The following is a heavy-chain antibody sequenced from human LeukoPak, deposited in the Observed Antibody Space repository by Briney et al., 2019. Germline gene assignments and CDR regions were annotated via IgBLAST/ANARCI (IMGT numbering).Heavy chain of an antibody. D-gene: IGHD3-22*01. CDR1: GFTFSNYN. CDR2: ISSSSSFI. Sequence: GGSLRLSCAASGFTFSNYNMNWVRQAPGKGLEWVSSISSSSSFIYYADSVKGRFTISRDNAKNSLYLQMNSLRAEDTAVDYCARGSSGYYYWGQGTLVTVSS. V-gene: IGHV3-21*01. CDR3: ARGSSGYYY. J-gene: IGHJ4*02.